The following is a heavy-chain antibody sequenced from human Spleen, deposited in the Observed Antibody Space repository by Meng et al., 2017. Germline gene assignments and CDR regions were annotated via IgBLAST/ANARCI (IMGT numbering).Heavy chain of an antibody. Sequence: QGRLMQSGAGLVKPSQTLPLTCAISGDRDSSNSAAWNWIRQCPSRGLEWLGRTYYRSKWYHDSEVSVEGRITINPDTSKNQFSLKLNSVTPEDTAVYFCARGVAETGLDFWGQGTLVTVSS. V-gene: IGHV6-1*01. CDR1: GDRDSSNSAA. CDR2: TYYRSKWYH. D-gene: IGHD1-1*01. J-gene: IGHJ4*02. CDR3: ARGVAETGLDF.